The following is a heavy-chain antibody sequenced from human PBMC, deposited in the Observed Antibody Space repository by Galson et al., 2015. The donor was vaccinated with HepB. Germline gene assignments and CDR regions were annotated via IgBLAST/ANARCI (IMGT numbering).Heavy chain of an antibody. D-gene: IGHD6-13*01. J-gene: IGHJ4*02. CDR1: GFTFDDYT. CDR3: ARAGHSSSWGPFDY. V-gene: IGHV3-43*01. CDR2: ISWDGGST. Sequence: SLRLSCAASGFTFDDYTMHWVRHAPGKGLEWVSLISWDGGSTYYADSVKGRFTISRDNSKNSLYLQMNSLRTEDTALYYCARAGHSSSWGPFDYWGQGTLVTVSS.